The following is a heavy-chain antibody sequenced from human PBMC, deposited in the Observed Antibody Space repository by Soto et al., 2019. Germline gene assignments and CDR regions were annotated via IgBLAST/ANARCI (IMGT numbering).Heavy chain of an antibody. D-gene: IGHD3-16*01. Sequence: EVQLVESRGGLVQPGESLRLSCAASGFTLSSRWMHWVRQAPGKGLVWVSRIKTDGSSTSYADSVKGRFTISRDNAKNTLYLQMNSLIAEDTAMYYCARDQDTFGQAVFDSWGQGTLVTVSS. J-gene: IGHJ4*02. CDR2: IKTDGSST. CDR3: ARDQDTFGQAVFDS. CDR1: GFTLSSRW. V-gene: IGHV3-74*01.